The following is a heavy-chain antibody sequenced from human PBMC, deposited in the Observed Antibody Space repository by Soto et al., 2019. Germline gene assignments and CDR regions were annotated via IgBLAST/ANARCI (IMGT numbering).Heavy chain of an antibody. CDR2: IIPIFDTA. J-gene: IGHJ2*01. Sequence: GASVKVCCKDSVGTLSSYTIRWVCQDHGQGLEWMGRIIPIFDTANYAQKFQGRVTITADESTSTAYMELSSLRSEDTAVYYCARGEIAVARRCFDLWGRGTLVTVSS. D-gene: IGHD6-19*01. CDR3: ARGEIAVARRCFDL. CDR1: VGTLSSYT. V-gene: IGHV1-69*15.